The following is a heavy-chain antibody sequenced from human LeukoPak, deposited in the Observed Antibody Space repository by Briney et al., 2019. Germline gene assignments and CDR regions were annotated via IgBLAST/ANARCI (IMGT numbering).Heavy chain of an antibody. V-gene: IGHV3-21*01. CDR1: GFTFNIYS. Sequence: GGSLRLSCAASGFTFNIYSMNWVRQAPGKGLEWVSSISGTSNYIYYADSVKGRFTISRDNAKNSLYLHMNSLRAEDTAVYYCARASSSDWGSCDYWGQGTLVTVSS. CDR3: ARASSSDWGSCDY. CDR2: ISGTSNYI. J-gene: IGHJ4*02. D-gene: IGHD2-21*02.